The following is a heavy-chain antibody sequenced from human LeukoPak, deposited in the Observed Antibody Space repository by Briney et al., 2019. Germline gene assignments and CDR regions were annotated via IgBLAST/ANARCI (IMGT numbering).Heavy chain of an antibody. J-gene: IGHJ4*02. CDR2: IDSAGST. Sequence: PSQTLSLTCTVSGGSISSGGSSDSVHWSWIRQSAGKGLEWIGRIDSAGSTNYNPSLTGRVTISVDTSKNQFFLRLSSVTAADTAVYYCARVELDLPGYFDYWGQGTLVTVSS. V-gene: IGHV4-61*02. D-gene: IGHD1-7*01. CDR3: ARVELDLPGYFDY. CDR1: GGSISSGGSSDSVH.